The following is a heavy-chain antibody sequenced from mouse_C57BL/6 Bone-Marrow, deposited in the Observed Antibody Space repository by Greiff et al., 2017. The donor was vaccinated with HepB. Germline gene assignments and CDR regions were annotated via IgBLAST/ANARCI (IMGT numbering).Heavy chain of an antibody. V-gene: IGHV5-4*01. D-gene: IGHD1-1*01. Sequence: EVHLVESGGGLVKPGGSLKLSCAASGFTFSSYAMSWVRQTPEKRLEWVATISDGGSYTYYPDNVKGRFTISRDNAKNNLYLQMSHLKSEDTAMYYCAREEDYYGGSYDWYFDVWGTGTTVTVSS. J-gene: IGHJ1*03. CDR2: ISDGGSYT. CDR3: AREEDYYGGSYDWYFDV. CDR1: GFTFSSYA.